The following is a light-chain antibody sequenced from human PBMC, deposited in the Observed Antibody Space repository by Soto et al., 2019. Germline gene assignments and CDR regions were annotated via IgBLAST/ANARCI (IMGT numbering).Light chain of an antibody. CDR1: QNGTDN. Sequence: EIVMTKSPATLYVSPGEMDTLSCSASQNGTDNLEWYQQKPGQAPRLLMYGASTRATGSPARFSGSGSGTEFALTISILQSADFPVYYCQQYTHWYVIYSFGQGTKLEIK. V-gene: IGKV3-15*01. CDR2: GAS. CDR3: QQYTHWYVIYS. J-gene: IGKJ2*03.